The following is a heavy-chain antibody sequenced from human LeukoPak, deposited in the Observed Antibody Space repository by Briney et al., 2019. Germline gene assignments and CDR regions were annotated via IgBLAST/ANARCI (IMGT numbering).Heavy chain of an antibody. J-gene: IGHJ4*02. Sequence: PGGSLRLSCAASGFTFSSYSMNWGRQAPGKGLEWVSSISSSSSYIYYADSVKGRFTISRDNAKNSLYLQMNSLRAEDTAVYYCARDQGTNGVCNDYWGQGTLVTVSS. CDR3: ARDQGTNGVCNDY. D-gene: IGHD2-8*01. V-gene: IGHV3-21*01. CDR1: GFTFSSYS. CDR2: ISSSSSYI.